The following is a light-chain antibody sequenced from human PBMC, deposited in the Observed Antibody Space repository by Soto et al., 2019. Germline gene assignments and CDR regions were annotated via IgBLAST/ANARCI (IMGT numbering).Light chain of an antibody. CDR3: QQYNNSPRT. CDR2: GAS. J-gene: IGKJ1*01. CDR1: QSVSSN. V-gene: IGKV3-15*01. Sequence: ILMTPSPATLSVSAGDSATLPCRARQSVSSNLAWYQQKPGQAPRILIYGASTRATGIPARFSGSGSGTEFTLTISSLPSEDWEVYYCQQYNNSPRTFGQGTKVDIK.